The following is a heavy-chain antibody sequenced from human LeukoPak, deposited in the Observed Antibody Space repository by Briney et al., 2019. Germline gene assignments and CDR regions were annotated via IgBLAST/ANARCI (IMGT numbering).Heavy chain of an antibody. CDR2: ISGSGGDT. CDR3: AKVAGDGSSWLHLYYFDY. V-gene: IGHV3-23*01. Sequence: GFLRLSCAASGFTFSNYAMSWVRLAPGKGLEWVSTISGSGGDTYYADSVKGRFTISRDNSKNTLYLQMNSLRAEDTAVYYCAKVAGDGSSWLHLYYFDYRGQGTLVTVSS. J-gene: IGHJ4*02. CDR1: GFTFSNYA. D-gene: IGHD6-13*01.